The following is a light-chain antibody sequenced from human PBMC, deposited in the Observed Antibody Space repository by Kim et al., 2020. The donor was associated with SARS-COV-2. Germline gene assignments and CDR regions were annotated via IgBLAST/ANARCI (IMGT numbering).Light chain of an antibody. CDR1: QPLSFS. CDR3: QQSYITPPWT. Sequence: SVGDRVTIVCRTSQPLSFSINWYQQKPGKAPTLLIYAASNLQSGVPSRFSGVGSGTDFSLTISALQLEDFASYYCQQSYITPPWTFGPGTKVDIK. CDR2: AAS. J-gene: IGKJ1*01. V-gene: IGKV1-39*01.